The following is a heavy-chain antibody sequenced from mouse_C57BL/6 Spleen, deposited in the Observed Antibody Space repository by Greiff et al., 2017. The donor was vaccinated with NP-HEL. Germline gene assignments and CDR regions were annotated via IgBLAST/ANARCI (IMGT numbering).Heavy chain of an antibody. D-gene: IGHD1-1*01. CDR2: IDPSDSYT. V-gene: IGHV1-59*01. J-gene: IGHJ2*01. CDR3: AVGSNYFDY. Sequence: QVQLQQPGAELVRPGTSVKLSCKASSYTFTSYWMHWVKQRPGQGLEWIGVIDPSDSYTNYNQKFKGKATLTVDTSSSTAYMQLSSLTSEDSAVYYCAVGSNYFDYWGQGTTLTVSS. CDR1: SYTFTSYW.